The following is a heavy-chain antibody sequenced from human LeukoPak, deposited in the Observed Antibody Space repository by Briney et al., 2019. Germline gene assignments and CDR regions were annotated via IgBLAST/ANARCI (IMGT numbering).Heavy chain of an antibody. CDR1: GGSISSYY. V-gene: IGHV4-59*08. CDR3: ASSSWGRFGELLTEGFDY. J-gene: IGHJ4*02. Sequence: SETLSLTCTVSGGSISSYYWSWIRQPPGKGLEWIGYIYYSGSTNYNPSLKSRVTISVDTSKNQFSLKLSSVTAADTAVYYCASSSWGRFGELLTEGFDYWGQGTLVTVSS. CDR2: IYYSGST. D-gene: IGHD3-10*01.